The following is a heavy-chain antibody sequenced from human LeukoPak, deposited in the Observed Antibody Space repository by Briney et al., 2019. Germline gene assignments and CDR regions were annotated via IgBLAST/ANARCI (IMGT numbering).Heavy chain of an antibody. CDR3: ARGPYSSGWIFDY. J-gene: IGHJ4*02. Sequence: SQTLSLTCAISGDSVSSNSAAWNWIRHSPSRALEWLGRTYYRSKWYNDYVVSVKSRITINPDTSKNQFSLQLNSVTPEETAVYYCARGPYSSGWIFDYWGQGTLVTASS. D-gene: IGHD6-19*01. CDR1: GDSVSSNSAA. CDR2: TYYRSKWYN. V-gene: IGHV6-1*01.